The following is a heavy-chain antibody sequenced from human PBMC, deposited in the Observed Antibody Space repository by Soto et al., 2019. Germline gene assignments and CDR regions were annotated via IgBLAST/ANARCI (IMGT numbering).Heavy chain of an antibody. CDR2: ISYDGSNQ. J-gene: IGHJ4*02. Sequence: GGSLRLSCAASGFTFNIYGIHWVRQAPDKGLEWVALISYDGSNQYYADSVKGRFTISRDNSKNTLFLQMNSLRADDTAVYYCAKDQASGQGSFDSWGQGTLVTVPQ. V-gene: IGHV3-30*18. CDR1: GFTFNIYG. CDR3: AKDQASGQGSFDS.